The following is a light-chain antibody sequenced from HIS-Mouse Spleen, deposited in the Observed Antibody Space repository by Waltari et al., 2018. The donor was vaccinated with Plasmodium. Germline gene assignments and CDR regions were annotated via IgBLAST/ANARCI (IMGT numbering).Light chain of an antibody. J-gene: IGLJ2*01. Sequence: SYELTQPPSVSVSPGQTASITCSGDQLGDKYACWYQQKPGQSPVLVIYQDSKRPSGIAERFSGSNSGNTATLTISGTQAMDEADYYCQAWDSSTGVFGGGTKLTVL. CDR1: QLGDKY. V-gene: IGLV3-1*01. CDR2: QDS. CDR3: QAWDSSTGV.